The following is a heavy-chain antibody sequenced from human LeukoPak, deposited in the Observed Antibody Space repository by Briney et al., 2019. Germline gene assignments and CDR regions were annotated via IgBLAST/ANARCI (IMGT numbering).Heavy chain of an antibody. V-gene: IGHV4-59*08. CDR3: ARRPRAEPDTSPDNWFDP. CDR2: VFYDGST. CDR1: DASIRTYF. D-gene: IGHD1-14*01. J-gene: IGHJ5*02. Sequence: SETLSLTCTVSDASIRTYFWNWIRQPPGRGLEWIGHVFYDGSTNLNPSLKSRVTISVDTSKNQFSLKLRSVTAADTAVYYCARRPRAEPDTSPDNWFDPWGQGTLVTVSS.